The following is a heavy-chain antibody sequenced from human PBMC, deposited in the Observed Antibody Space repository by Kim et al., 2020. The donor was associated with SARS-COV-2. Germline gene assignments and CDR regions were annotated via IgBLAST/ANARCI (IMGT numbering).Heavy chain of an antibody. V-gene: IGHV1-3*01. CDR3: AREIGLGYIAVAGTSYFDY. D-gene: IGHD6-19*01. J-gene: IGHJ4*02. Sequence: RVTITRDTSASTAYMELSSLRSEDTAVYYCAREIGLGYIAVAGTSYFDYWGQGTLVTVSS.